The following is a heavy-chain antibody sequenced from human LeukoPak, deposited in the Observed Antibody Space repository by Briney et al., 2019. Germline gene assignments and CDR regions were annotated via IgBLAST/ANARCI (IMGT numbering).Heavy chain of an antibody. J-gene: IGHJ4*02. CDR1: GFTLSNYG. Sequence: PGGSLRLSCAASGFTLSNYGMHWVRQAPGKGLEWVALISYDGSNKYYADSVKGRFTISRDSFKNTLYLQMNSLSAEDTALYYCAKDLGSWYFDYWGQGTLVTVSS. D-gene: IGHD3-10*01. CDR3: AKDLGSWYFDY. CDR2: ISYDGSNK. V-gene: IGHV3-30*18.